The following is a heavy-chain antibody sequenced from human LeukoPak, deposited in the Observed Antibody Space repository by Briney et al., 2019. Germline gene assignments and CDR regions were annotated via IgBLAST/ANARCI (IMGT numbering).Heavy chain of an antibody. J-gene: IGHJ4*02. CDR3: ARGGDSGGSPVYDY. CDR1: GFTFSRYW. V-gene: IGHV3-7*01. Sequence: PGGSLRLSCAASGFTFSRYWMSWVRQAPGKGLEWVANIKQDGSQKYYVDSVKGRFTISRDNAKNSLYLQMNGLRAEDTAVYYCARGGDSGGSPVYDYWGQGTLVTVSS. D-gene: IGHD3-22*01. CDR2: IKQDGSQK.